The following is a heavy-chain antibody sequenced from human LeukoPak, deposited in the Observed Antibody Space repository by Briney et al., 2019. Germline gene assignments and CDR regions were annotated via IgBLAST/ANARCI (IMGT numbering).Heavy chain of an antibody. Sequence: GGSLRLSCAASGFTFSSNWMRVVRQAPGKGLVWVSRINSDGSTTTYADSVKGRFTISRDNAKNTLYLQMNSLRPEDTAVYYCARVGASTGAYWGQGTLVTVSS. D-gene: IGHD1-26*01. CDR2: INSDGSTT. V-gene: IGHV3-74*03. J-gene: IGHJ4*02. CDR1: GFTFSSNW. CDR3: ARVGASTGAY.